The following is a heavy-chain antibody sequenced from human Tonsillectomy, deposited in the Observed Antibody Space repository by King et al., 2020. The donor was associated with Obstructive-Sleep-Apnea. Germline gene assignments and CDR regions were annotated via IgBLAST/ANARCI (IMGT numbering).Heavy chain of an antibody. D-gene: IGHD6-6*01. V-gene: IGHV4-39*07. CDR3: ATIAARPYGLDV. CDR2: IYYSGST. CDR1: GGSISSSRYY. J-gene: IGHJ6*02. Sequence: QLQESGPGLVKPSETLSLTCTVSGGSISSSRYYWGWIRQPPGKGLVWIGSIYYSGSTYYNPSLNSRVTIAVDTSKNQFSLRLSSVTAADTAVYYCATIAARPYGLDVWGQGTTVTVSS.